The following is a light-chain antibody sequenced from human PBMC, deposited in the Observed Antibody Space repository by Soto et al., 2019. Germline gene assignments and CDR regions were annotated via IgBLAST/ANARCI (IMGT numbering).Light chain of an antibody. CDR3: QQYHYWPIT. J-gene: IGKJ5*01. V-gene: IGKV3-15*01. Sequence: ERVMTQSPATLSASPGARVPLSCRASQSVASSVAWYQQKPGQAPRLILYGASTRATGFPARFSGSGSGTEFTLTISSLQSEDFAVYLCQQYHYWPITFGQGTRLEIK. CDR1: QSVASS. CDR2: GAS.